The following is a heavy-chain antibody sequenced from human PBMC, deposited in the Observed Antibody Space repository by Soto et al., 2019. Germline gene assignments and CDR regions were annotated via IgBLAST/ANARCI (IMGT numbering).Heavy chain of an antibody. CDR2: IYYSGGT. Sequence: QVQLQESGPGLVKPSQTLSLTCTVSGGSISSGGYYWSWIRQHPGKGLEWIGYIYYSGGTYYNPSLKSRATISVDTSKNQFSLKLSSVTAADPAVYYCARYFSSSWYWFDPWGQGTLVTVSS. D-gene: IGHD6-13*01. J-gene: IGHJ5*02. CDR1: GGSISSGGYY. CDR3: ARYFSSSWYWFDP. V-gene: IGHV4-31*03.